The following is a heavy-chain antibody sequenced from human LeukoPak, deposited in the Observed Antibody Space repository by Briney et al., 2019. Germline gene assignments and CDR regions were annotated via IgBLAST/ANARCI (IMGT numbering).Heavy chain of an antibody. V-gene: IGHV3-11*01. D-gene: IGHD3-10*01. CDR1: GFTFSDYY. J-gene: IGHJ6*02. CDR3: ARGLYYSYYYYGMDV. Sequence: PGGSLRLSCAASGFTFSDYYMSWIRQAPGKGLEWVSYISSSGSTVYYADSVKGRFTISRDNAKNSLYLQMNSLRAEDTAVYYCARGLYYSYYYYGMDVWGQGTTVTVSS. CDR2: ISSSGSTV.